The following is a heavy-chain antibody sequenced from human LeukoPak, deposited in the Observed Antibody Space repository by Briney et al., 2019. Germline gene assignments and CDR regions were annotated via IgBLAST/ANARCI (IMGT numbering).Heavy chain of an antibody. CDR1: GFTFSSYA. D-gene: IGHD2-2*01. CDR3: AKFPIVVVPAASSVIDY. Sequence: GGSLRLSCAASGFTFSSYAMSWVRQAPGKGLEWVSAISGSGGSTYYVDSVKGRFTISRDNSKNTLYLQMNSLRAEDTAVYYCAKFPIVVVPAASSVIDYWGQGTLVTVSS. CDR2: ISGSGGST. V-gene: IGHV3-23*01. J-gene: IGHJ4*02.